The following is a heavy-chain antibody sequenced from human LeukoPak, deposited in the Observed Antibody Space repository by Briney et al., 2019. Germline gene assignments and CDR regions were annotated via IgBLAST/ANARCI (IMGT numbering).Heavy chain of an antibody. D-gene: IGHD2-2*01. J-gene: IGHJ4*02. CDR2: ISYDGSNK. CDR1: GFTFSSYA. CDR3: ARASYCSSTSCFYFDY. V-gene: IGHV3-30-3*01. Sequence: GGSLRLSCAASGFTFSSYAMHWVRQAPGKGLEWVAVISYDGSNKYYADSVKGRFTISRDNSKNTLYLQMNSLRAEDTAVYYCARASYCSSTSCFYFDYWGQGTLVTVSS.